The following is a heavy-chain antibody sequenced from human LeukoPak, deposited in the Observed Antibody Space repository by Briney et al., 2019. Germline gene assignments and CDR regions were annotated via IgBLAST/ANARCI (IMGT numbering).Heavy chain of an antibody. D-gene: IGHD6-6*01. Sequence: AGGSLRLSCAASGFTFSSYAMHWVRQAPGKGLEYVLAISSNGGSTYYANSVKGRFTISRDNSKNTLYLQMGSLRAEDMAVYYCARFIAARGFDYWGQGTLVTVSS. CDR2: ISSNGGST. V-gene: IGHV3-64*01. CDR1: GFTFSSYA. CDR3: ARFIAARGFDY. J-gene: IGHJ4*02.